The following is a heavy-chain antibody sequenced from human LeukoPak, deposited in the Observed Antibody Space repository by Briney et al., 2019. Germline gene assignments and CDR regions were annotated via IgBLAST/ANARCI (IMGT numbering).Heavy chain of an antibody. CDR1: GGSISSYY. D-gene: IGHD6-19*01. Sequence: SETLSLTCTVSGGSISSYYWSWIRRPPGKGLEWIGYIYYSGSTNYNPSLKSRVTISVDTSKNQFSLKLSSVTAADTAVYYCASLDIAVAGHFDYWGQGTLVTVSS. V-gene: IGHV4-59*08. J-gene: IGHJ4*02. CDR2: IYYSGST. CDR3: ASLDIAVAGHFDY.